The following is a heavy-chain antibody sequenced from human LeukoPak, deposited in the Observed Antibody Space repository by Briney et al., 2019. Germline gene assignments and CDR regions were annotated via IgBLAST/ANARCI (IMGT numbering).Heavy chain of an antibody. CDR3: ARGGYYYGSGSYMDV. CDR1: GFTFSSYW. D-gene: IGHD3-10*01. J-gene: IGHJ6*03. CDR2: IKQDGSEK. V-gene: IGHV3-7*03. Sequence: QPGGSLRLSCAASGFTFSSYWMSWVRRAPGKGLEWVANIKQDGSEKYYVDSVKGRFTISRDNAKNSLYLQMNSLRAEDTALYYCARGGYYYGSGSYMDVWGKRTTVTVSS.